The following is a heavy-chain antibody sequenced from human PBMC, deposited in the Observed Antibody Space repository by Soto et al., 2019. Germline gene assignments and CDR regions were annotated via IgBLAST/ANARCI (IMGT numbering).Heavy chain of an antibody. D-gene: IGHD6-13*01. Sequence: GSLRLSCAGSGFTFSSYAMSWVRQAPGKGLEWVSSISDSGSHTYYADSVKGWLTISRDNSKNALYLQMNSLRVEDTALYYCAKDTYSSSWYFWGQGTLVTVSS. CDR2: ISDSGSHT. V-gene: IGHV3-23*01. CDR1: GFTFSSYA. CDR3: AKDTYSSSWYF. J-gene: IGHJ4*02.